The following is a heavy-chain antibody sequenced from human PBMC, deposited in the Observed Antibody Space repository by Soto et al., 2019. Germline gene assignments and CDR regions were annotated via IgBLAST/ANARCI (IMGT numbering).Heavy chain of an antibody. CDR1: GGSISSGDYY. CDR2: IYYSGII. V-gene: IGHV4-30-4*01. J-gene: IGHJ3*02. CDR3: AREVGEVDYSSSSDAFDI. D-gene: IGHD6-6*01. Sequence: TSETLSLTCSVSGGSISSGDYYWSWIRQSPGKGLEWIAYIYYSGIIYYNPSLKSRVTMSRDTSKNQFFLNLDSVTAADTAMYYCAREVGEVDYSSSSDAFDIWGQGTMVT.